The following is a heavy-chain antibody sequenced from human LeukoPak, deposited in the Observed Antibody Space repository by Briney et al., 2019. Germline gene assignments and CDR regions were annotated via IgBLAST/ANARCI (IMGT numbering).Heavy chain of an antibody. V-gene: IGHV4-59*08. Sequence: PSETLSLTCTVSGGSISSYYWSWIRQPPGKGLEWIGYIYYSGSTNYNPSLKSRVTISVDTPKNQFSLKLSSVTAADTAVYYCARHCSSTSCYGGAFDIWGQGTMVTVSS. CDR3: ARHCSSTSCYGGAFDI. J-gene: IGHJ3*02. D-gene: IGHD2-2*01. CDR2: IYYSGST. CDR1: GGSISSYY.